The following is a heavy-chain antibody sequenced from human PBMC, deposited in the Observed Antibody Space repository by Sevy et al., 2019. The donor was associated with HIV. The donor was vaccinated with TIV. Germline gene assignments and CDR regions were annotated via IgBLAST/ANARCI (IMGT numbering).Heavy chain of an antibody. V-gene: IGHV4-59*01. Sequence: SETLSLTCTVSGDSISGYYWSWIRQPPGKGLEWIGYIYYSGRTNYNPSLKSRVTISEDRSKNQLSLKLTSVTAADTAVYYCARPFQESYYGVDVWGQGTMVTVSS. CDR1: GDSISGYY. CDR3: ARPFQESYYGVDV. CDR2: IYYSGRT. J-gene: IGHJ6*02. D-gene: IGHD2-21*01.